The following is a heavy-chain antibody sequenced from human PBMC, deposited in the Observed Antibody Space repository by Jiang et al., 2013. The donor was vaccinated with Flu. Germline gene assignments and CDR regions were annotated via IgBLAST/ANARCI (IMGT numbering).Heavy chain of an antibody. J-gene: IGHJ4*02. Sequence: SGYTFTSHGINWVRQAPGQGLEWMGWISVYNGNTNYAQKLQGRVTITRDISASTAYMELSSLRSEDTAVYYCARTTLHYYDSSGYYSYFDYWGQGTLVTVSS. V-gene: IGHV1-18*01. CDR3: ARTTLHYYDSSGYYSYFDY. CDR1: GYTFTSHG. D-gene: IGHD3-22*01. CDR2: ISVYNGNT.